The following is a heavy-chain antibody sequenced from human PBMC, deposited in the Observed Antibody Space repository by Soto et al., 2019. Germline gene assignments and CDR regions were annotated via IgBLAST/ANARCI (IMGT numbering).Heavy chain of an antibody. J-gene: IGHJ6*02. Sequence: PGGSLRLSCAASGFTFSSYCMNWVRQAPGKGLEWVSSISSSSSYIYYADSVRGRFTISRDNAKNSLYLQMNSLRAEDTAVYYCARDYYSSNWDNGYYYYAMDVWGQGTTVTVSS. CDR1: GFTFSSYC. V-gene: IGHV3-21*01. D-gene: IGHD6-13*01. CDR2: ISSSSSYI. CDR3: ARDYYSSNWDNGYYYYAMDV.